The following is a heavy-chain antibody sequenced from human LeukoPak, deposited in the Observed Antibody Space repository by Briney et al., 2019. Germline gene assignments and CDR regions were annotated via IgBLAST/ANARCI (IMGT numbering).Heavy chain of an antibody. J-gene: IGHJ5*02. CDR2: ISGSGGST. V-gene: IGHV3-23*01. D-gene: IGHD2-2*01. CDR3: AKDPTDCNSTSCYEDWFDP. Sequence: GGSLRLSCAASGFTFSSYAMSWVRQAPGKGLEWVSAISGSGGSTYYADSVKGRFTISRDNSKNTLYLQMNSLRAEDTAVYYCAKDPTDCNSTSCYEDWFDPWAREPWSPSPQ. CDR1: GFTFSSYA.